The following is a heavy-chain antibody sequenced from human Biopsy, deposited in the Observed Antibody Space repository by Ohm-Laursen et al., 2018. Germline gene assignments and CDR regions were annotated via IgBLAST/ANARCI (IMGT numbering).Heavy chain of an antibody. CDR1: GGSITADF. CDR3: VRLNRRGNIIFFDY. D-gene: IGHD3/OR15-3a*01. CDR2: RFHSGSP. Sequence: SDTLSLTCTVSGGSITADFWTWIRQTPGERLEWIGYRFHSGSPMYNPSLKSRVTISVDTSKSQFSLTLPSVTAADTAVYYCVRLNRRGNIIFFDYWGRGTLVTVSS. J-gene: IGHJ4*02. V-gene: IGHV4-59*08.